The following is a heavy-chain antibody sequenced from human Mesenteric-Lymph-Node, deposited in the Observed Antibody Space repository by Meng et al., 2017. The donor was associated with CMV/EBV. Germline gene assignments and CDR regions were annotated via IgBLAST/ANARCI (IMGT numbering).Heavy chain of an antibody. CDR1: GFTFSSYW. CDR3: ARANCSSTSCYFPLYYYGMDV. V-gene: IGHV3-21*01. D-gene: IGHD2-2*01. CDR2: ISSSSSYI. Sequence: GESLKISCVASGFTFSSYWMHWVRQAPGKGLEWVSSISSSSSYIYYADSVKGRFTISRDNAKNSLYLQMNSLRAEDTAVYYCARANCSSTSCYFPLYYYGMDVWGQGTTVTVSS. J-gene: IGHJ6*02.